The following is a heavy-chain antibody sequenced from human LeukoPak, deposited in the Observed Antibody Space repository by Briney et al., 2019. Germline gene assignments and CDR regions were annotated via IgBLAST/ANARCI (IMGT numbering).Heavy chain of an antibody. CDR3: ARDNPNYGGNWFDP. V-gene: IGHV1-69*06. CDR2: IIPLFGAA. D-gene: IGHD4-23*01. Sequence: SVKVSCKASGGSFSTSTISCVRQAPGEGLEWMGGIIPLFGAANYAQKFKGRVTITADKSTSTAYMELSTLRSEDTAVYYCARDNPNYGGNWFDPWGQGTMVTVSS. CDR1: GGSFSTST. J-gene: IGHJ5*02.